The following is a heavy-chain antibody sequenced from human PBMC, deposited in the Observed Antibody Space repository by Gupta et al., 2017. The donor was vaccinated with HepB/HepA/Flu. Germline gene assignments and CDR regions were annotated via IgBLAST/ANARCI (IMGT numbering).Heavy chain of an antibody. V-gene: IGHV3-23*01. CDR3: AKGWGMIVVVTIFDY. Sequence: EVQLLESGGGLVQPGGSLRLSCAASGFTFSSYAMSWVRRAPGKGLEWVSAISGSGGSTYYADSVKGRFTISRDNSKNTLYLQMNSLRAEDTAVYYCAKGWGMIVVVTIFDYWGQGTLVTVSS. CDR1: GFTFSSYA. D-gene: IGHD3-22*01. CDR2: ISGSGGST. J-gene: IGHJ4*02.